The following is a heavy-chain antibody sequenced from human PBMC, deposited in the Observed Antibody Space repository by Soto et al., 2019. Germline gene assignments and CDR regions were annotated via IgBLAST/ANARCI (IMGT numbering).Heavy chain of an antibody. Sequence: GGSLRLSCAASGFTFRSYSINWVRQTPGKGLEWVANIKGDGSEKYYVDSLKGRFTISRDNAKNSLYLHMNSLRAEDTAVYYCVRGTMAPGLDHWGQGTLVTVSS. J-gene: IGHJ4*02. V-gene: IGHV3-7*01. D-gene: IGHD3-3*01. CDR2: IKGDGSEK. CDR3: VRGTMAPGLDH. CDR1: GFTFRSYS.